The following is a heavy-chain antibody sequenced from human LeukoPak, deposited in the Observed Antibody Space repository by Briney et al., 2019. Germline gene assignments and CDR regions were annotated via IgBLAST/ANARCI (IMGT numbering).Heavy chain of an antibody. CDR2: IHSRGYL. Sequence: SETLFLTCSVSGASITDIFWGWIRQTPGKGLEWIAIIHSRGYLTYNPALESRVTASLDTSKNQIFLKMTSMTAADTARYYCARELGREGGLGPWGQGALVTVSS. V-gene: IGHV4-59*13. D-gene: IGHD1-26*01. J-gene: IGHJ5*02. CDR1: GASITDIF. CDR3: ARELGREGGLGP.